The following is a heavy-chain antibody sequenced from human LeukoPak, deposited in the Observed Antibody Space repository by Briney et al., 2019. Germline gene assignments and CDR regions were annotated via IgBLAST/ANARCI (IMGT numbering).Heavy chain of an antibody. Sequence: ASVTVSCKPAGYTFTGYYLHWVRQAPGQGLEWMGWINPNTGATIYAEKFQGRVTMTRDTSIDTAYMEMRSLRSDDTAVYYCTRDRVGSGWPRPWYFEFWGQGTLITVSS. CDR2: INPNTGAT. CDR3: TRDRVGSGWPRPWYFEF. V-gene: IGHV1-2*02. J-gene: IGHJ4*02. D-gene: IGHD6-19*01. CDR1: GYTFTGYY.